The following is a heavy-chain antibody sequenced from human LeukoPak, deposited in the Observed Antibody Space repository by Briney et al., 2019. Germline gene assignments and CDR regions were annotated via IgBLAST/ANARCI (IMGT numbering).Heavy chain of an antibody. CDR3: ASCAAGTTVFDY. CDR1: GGTFSGYA. D-gene: IGHD6-13*01. CDR2: IIPIFGTA. J-gene: IGHJ4*02. Sequence: ASVKVSCKASGGTFSGYAITWVRQAPGQGLEWMGGIIPIFGTANHAQNFQGRVTITTDESTNTAYMELSSLTFEDTAVYYCASCAAGTTVFDYWGQGTLVTVSS. V-gene: IGHV1-69*05.